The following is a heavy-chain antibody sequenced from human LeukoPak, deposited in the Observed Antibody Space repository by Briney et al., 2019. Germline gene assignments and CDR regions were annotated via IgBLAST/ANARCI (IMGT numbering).Heavy chain of an antibody. CDR2: INTNSGNP. CDR3: ARDPYTSSSWYRGRANNWFDP. CDR1: GYTFTTYP. D-gene: IGHD6-13*01. Sequence: ASVKVSCKASGYTFTTYPMNWVRQAPGQGLEWMGWINTNSGNPTYAQGFTGRFVFSLDTSVSTAYLQISSLKADDTAVYYCARDPYTSSSWYRGRANNWFDPWGQGTLVTVSS. J-gene: IGHJ5*02. V-gene: IGHV7-4-1*02.